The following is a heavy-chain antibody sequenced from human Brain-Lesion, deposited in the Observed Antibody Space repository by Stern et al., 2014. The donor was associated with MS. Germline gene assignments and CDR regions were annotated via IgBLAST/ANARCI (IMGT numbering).Heavy chain of an antibody. D-gene: IGHD2-2*01. CDR1: GGSISSGGYY. V-gene: IGHV4-61*02. Sequence: VQLQESGPGLVKPSQTLSLSCTVSGGSISSGGYYWSWIRQPAGKGLEWIGRIFNSGNTSYNPSLKGRVPISIDTSKNQFSLRRNSMTAADTAVYYCARGRVVPGFQYYATDVWGQGTTVIVSS. J-gene: IGHJ6*02. CDR3: ARGRVVPGFQYYATDV. CDR2: IFNSGNT.